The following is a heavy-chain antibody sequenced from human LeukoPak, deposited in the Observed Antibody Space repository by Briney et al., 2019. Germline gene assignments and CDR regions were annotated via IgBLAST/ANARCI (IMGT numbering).Heavy chain of an antibody. J-gene: IGHJ4*02. V-gene: IGHV3-23*01. D-gene: IGHD3-10*01. CDR2: ISGSGGST. CDR3: ASLWYGETPRPGY. CDR1: GFTFSSYA. Sequence: PGGSLRLSCAASGFTFSSYAMSWVRQAPGKGLEWVSAISGSGGSTYYADSVKGRSTISRANSKNPLYLQMNRLRAEDTVVYYCASLWYGETPRPGYWGQGNLVTVSS.